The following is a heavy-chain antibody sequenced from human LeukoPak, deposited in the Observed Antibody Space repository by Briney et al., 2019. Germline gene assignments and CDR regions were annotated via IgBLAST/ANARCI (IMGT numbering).Heavy chain of an antibody. V-gene: IGHV3-23*01. CDR3: AKDPVPLFWTDPVYYFDY. J-gene: IGHJ4*02. CDR1: GFTFSSYA. Sequence: GGSLRLSCAASGFTFSSYAMSWVRQAPGKGLEWVSAISGSGGSTYYADSVKGRFTRSRDNSKNTLYLQMNSLRAEDTAVYYCAKDPVPLFWTDPVYYFDYWGQGTLVTVSS. D-gene: IGHD3/OR15-3a*01. CDR2: ISGSGGST.